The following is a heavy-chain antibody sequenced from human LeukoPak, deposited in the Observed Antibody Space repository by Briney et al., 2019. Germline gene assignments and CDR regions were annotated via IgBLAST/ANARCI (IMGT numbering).Heavy chain of an antibody. V-gene: IGHV4-59*01. J-gene: IGHJ6*03. CDR1: GGSISNYY. CDR2: IYYSGST. CDR3: ARDWGVSARPGYMDV. Sequence: SETLSLTCTVSGGSISNYYWSWIRQPPGKGLEWIGYIYYSGSTKYNPSLRSRVTISVDTSKNQFSLRLSSVTAADTAVYYCARDWGVSARPGYMDVWGKGTTVTVSS. D-gene: IGHD6-6*01.